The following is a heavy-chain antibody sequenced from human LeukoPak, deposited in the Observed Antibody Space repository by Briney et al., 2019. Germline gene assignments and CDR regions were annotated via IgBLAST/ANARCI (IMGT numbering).Heavy chain of an antibody. J-gene: IGHJ6*02. CDR1: GFTFSSYA. D-gene: IGHD3-3*01. CDR2: ISYDGSNK. Sequence: GRSLRLSCAASGFTFSSYAMHWVRQAPGKWLEWVAVISYDGSNKYYADSVKGRFTISRDNSKNTLYLQMNSLRAEDTGVYYCARELRFLGWLPPGGGGMDVWGQGTTVTVSS. CDR3: ARELRFLGWLPPGGGGMDV. V-gene: IGHV3-30-3*01.